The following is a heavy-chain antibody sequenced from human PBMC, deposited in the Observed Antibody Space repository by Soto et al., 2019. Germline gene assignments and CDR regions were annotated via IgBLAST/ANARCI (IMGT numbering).Heavy chain of an antibody. J-gene: IGHJ5*02. CDR2: INRIVDNT. D-gene: IGHD3-9*01. V-gene: IGHV1-18*01. Sequence: EASVKVSCKSSVGTFSSYAISWVRQAPGQGLEWMGWINRIVDNTHYAQKFQGRVTMTTDASTSTAYMELRSLRSDDTAVYYCARGLRYFDWSGDSDWFETWGQGTLVTVSS. CDR3: ARGLRYFDWSGDSDWFET. CDR1: VGTFSSYA.